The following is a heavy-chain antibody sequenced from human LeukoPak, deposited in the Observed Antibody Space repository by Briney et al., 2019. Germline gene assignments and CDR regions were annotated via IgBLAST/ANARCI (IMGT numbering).Heavy chain of an antibody. Sequence: PSETLSLTCAVPGDYISGYYWSCIRQRPGKGLEWIGYIHFHGSTKHNPSLKSRVIISLATSTNQFSLKLSSVTAADTALYYCARHIYGDSVAFDIWGQGTLVTVSS. CDR1: GDYISGYY. CDR3: ARHIYGDSVAFDI. V-gene: IGHV4-59*08. J-gene: IGHJ3*02. D-gene: IGHD4-17*01. CDR2: IHFHGST.